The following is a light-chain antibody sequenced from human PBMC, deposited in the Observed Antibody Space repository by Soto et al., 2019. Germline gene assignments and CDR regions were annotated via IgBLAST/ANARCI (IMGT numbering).Light chain of an antibody. CDR2: SAS. V-gene: IGKV1-9*01. CDR1: QGIHNF. Sequence: DIQLTQSPSFLSASVGDRVTITCRASQGIHNFLAWYQQKPGKAPKLLIHSASTLQSGVPSRFSGSGSGTEFTLTISSLQPEDFATYYCQHRHSYPVTFGQGTRLEIK. J-gene: IGKJ5*01. CDR3: QHRHSYPVT.